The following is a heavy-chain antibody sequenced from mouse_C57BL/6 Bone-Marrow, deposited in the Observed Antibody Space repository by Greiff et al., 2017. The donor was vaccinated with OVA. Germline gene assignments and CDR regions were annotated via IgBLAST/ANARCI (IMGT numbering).Heavy chain of an antibody. CDR3: ARGGYYDYAMDY. J-gene: IGHJ4*01. V-gene: IGHV1-50*01. D-gene: IGHD2-3*01. CDR2: IDPSDSST. CDR1: GYTFTSYW. Sequence: QVQLQQPGAELVKPGASVKLSCKASGYTFTSYWMQWVKQRPGQGLEWIGEIDPSDSSTNYNQKFKGKATLTVDTSSSTAYMQLSSLTSEDSAVYYCARGGYYDYAMDYWGQGTSVTVSS.